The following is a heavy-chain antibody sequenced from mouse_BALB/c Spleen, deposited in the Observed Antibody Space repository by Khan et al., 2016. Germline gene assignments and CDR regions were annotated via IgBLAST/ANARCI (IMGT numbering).Heavy chain of an antibody. CDR3: GRLYCCGFVDY. CDR1: GFDFSRYW. D-gene: IGHD1-1*01. V-gene: IGHV4-1*02. J-gene: IGHJ2*01. CDR2: INPDSSTI. Sequence: EVELVESGGGLVQPGGSLKLSCAASGFDFSRYWMTWVRQAPGKGLEWIGEINPDSSTINYTPSLKDKFIISRDNAKNTLYLQMSKVRSEDTSHSYCGRLYCCGFVDYWGQGSTLTVSS.